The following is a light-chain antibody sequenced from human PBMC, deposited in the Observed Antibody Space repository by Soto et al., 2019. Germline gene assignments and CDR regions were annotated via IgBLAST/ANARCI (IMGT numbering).Light chain of an antibody. Sequence: QSALTQPASVSGSPGQSITTSCTGTSSDVGGYNYVSWYQQHPGKAPKLIIYEVSNRPSGVSNRFSGSKSGNAASLTISGLQAEDEADYYCTSYTTTDTLVFGGGTKLTVL. V-gene: IGLV2-14*01. CDR3: TSYTTTDTLV. CDR2: EVS. J-gene: IGLJ3*02. CDR1: SSDVGGYNY.